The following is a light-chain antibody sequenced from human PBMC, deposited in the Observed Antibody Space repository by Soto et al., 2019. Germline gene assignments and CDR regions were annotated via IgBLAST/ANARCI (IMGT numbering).Light chain of an antibody. CDR1: SSNIGSSY. Sequence: QSVLTQPPSASGTPGQRVTISCSGSSSNIGSSYVYWYRQLPGTAPKLLMYSDNQRPSGVPDRFSGSKSGTSASLAISGLRSEDEADYYCATWDDSLSVVVFGGGTKLTVL. CDR3: ATWDDSLSVVV. V-gene: IGLV1-47*02. CDR2: SDN. J-gene: IGLJ2*01.